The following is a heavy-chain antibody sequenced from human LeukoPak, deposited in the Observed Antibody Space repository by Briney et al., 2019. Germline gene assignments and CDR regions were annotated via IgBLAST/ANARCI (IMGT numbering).Heavy chain of an antibody. D-gene: IGHD3-10*01. CDR1: GYTFTSYG. Sequence: ASVKVSCKASGYTFTSYGISWVRQAPGQGLEWMGWVSAYNGNTNYAQKLQGRVTMTTDTSTSTAYMELRSLRSDDTAVYYCARDRLRFGLTPQLFDYWGQGTLVTVSS. CDR2: VSAYNGNT. V-gene: IGHV1-18*01. J-gene: IGHJ4*02. CDR3: ARDRLRFGLTPQLFDY.